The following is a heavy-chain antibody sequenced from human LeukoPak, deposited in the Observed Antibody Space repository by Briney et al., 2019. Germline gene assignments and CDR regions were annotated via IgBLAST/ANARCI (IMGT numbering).Heavy chain of an antibody. V-gene: IGHV3-73*01. CDR1: GFTFSGSA. J-gene: IGHJ3*02. Sequence: GGSLGLSCAASGFTFSGSALHWVRQASGKGLEWVGRIRSTANGYATAYAASVKGRFTISRDDSKNTAYLQMDSLKTEDTAVYYCARVSTVVTHDAFDIWGQGTMVTVSS. CDR3: ARVSTVVTHDAFDI. CDR2: IRSTANGYAT. D-gene: IGHD4-23*01.